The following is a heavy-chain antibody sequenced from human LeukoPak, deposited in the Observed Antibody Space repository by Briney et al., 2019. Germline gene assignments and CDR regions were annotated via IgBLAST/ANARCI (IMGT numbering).Heavy chain of an antibody. Sequence: GGSLRLSCAASGFTFSDYYMSWIRQAPGKGLEWVSYISSSGSTIYYADSVKGRFTISRDNAKNSLYLQMNSLRAEDTAVYYCARNQVEVLPSLIVGATGAFDIWGQGTMVTVSS. CDR3: ARNQVEVLPSLIVGATGAFDI. V-gene: IGHV3-11*01. J-gene: IGHJ3*02. CDR2: ISSSGSTI. D-gene: IGHD1-26*01. CDR1: GFTFSDYY.